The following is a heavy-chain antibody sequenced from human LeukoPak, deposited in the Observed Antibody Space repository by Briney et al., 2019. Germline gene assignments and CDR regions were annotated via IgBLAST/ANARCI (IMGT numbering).Heavy chain of an antibody. D-gene: IGHD6-13*01. CDR3: ARPRIAAAHDAFDI. Sequence: SETLPLTCTVSGGSISSYYWSWIRQPPGKGLEWIGYIYYSGSTNYNPSPKSRVTISVDTSKNQFSLKLSSVTAADTAVYYCARPRIAAAHDAFDIWGQGTMVTVSS. V-gene: IGHV4-59*08. CDR1: GGSISSYY. J-gene: IGHJ3*02. CDR2: IYYSGST.